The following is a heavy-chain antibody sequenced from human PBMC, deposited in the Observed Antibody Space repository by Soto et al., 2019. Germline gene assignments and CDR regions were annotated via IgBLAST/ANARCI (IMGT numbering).Heavy chain of an antibody. CDR2: ISGSGGST. D-gene: IGHD3-22*01. CDR1: GLSFSSYA. Sequence: GSLRLSCAAAGLSFSSYAMSWVRQAPGKGLEWVSAISGSGGSTYYADSVKGRFTISRDNSKNTLYLQMNSLRAEDTAVYYCAKDGPPDYYESSGYYMGNNWFDPWGQGTLVTVSS. J-gene: IGHJ5*02. CDR3: AKDGPPDYYESSGYYMGNNWFDP. V-gene: IGHV3-23*01.